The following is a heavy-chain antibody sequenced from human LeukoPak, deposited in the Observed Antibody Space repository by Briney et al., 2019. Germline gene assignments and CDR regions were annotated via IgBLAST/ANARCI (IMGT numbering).Heavy chain of an antibody. D-gene: IGHD3-22*01. CDR2: MNPNSGNT. J-gene: IGHJ5*02. V-gene: IGHV1-8*01. CDR3: ARGSSAPWWFDP. Sequence: ASVKVSCKASGYTFTSYDINWVRQATGQGLEWMGWMNPNSGNTGYAQKFQGRVTMTRNTSISTAYMELSSLRSEDTAVYYCARGSSAPWWFDPWGQGTLVTVSS. CDR1: GYTFTSYD.